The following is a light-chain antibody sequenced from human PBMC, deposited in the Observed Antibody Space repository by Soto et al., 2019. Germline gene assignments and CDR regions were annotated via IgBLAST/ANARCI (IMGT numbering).Light chain of an antibody. CDR1: RSNIGAGYD. J-gene: IGLJ1*01. CDR3: QSYDSSLSGYV. CDR2: DNN. Sequence: QPVLTQPPSVSGAPGQRVTISCTGSRSNIGAGYDVHWYQHLPGTAPKLLIYDNNNRPSGVPDRFSGSKSGTSASLAITGLQAEDEADYYCQSYDSSLSGYVFGTGTKLTVL. V-gene: IGLV1-40*01.